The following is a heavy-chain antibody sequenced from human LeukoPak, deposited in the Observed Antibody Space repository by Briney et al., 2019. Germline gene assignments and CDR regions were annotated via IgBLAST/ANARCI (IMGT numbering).Heavy chain of an antibody. V-gene: IGHV1-69*05. J-gene: IGHJ5*02. Sequence: SVKVSCKASGGTFSSYAISWVRQAPGQGLEWMGRIIPIFGTANYAQKFQGRVTITTDKSTSTAYMQLRSLGSDDTAVYYCARDWGTSAPVGWFDPWGQGTLVTVSS. CDR2: IIPIFGTA. CDR1: GGTFSSYA. D-gene: IGHD1-1*01. CDR3: ARDWGTSAPVGWFDP.